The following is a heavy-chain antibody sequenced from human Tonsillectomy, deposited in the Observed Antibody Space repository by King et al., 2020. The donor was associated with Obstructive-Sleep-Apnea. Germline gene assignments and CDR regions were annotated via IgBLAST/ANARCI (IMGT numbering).Heavy chain of an antibody. CDR1: GFTLSGTW. J-gene: IGHJ4*02. V-gene: IGHV3-74*01. D-gene: IGHD5-12*01. CDR2: LNGDGSST. Sequence: VQLVESGGGLVQPGGSLRLSCAASGFTLSGTWMHWVRQPPGKGLVWVSRLNGDGSSTTYADSVRGRFTISRDNASNTLYLQMNRLRAEDTAIYYCARDVAMGYYFDHWGQGTPVTVSS. CDR3: ARDVAMGYYFDH.